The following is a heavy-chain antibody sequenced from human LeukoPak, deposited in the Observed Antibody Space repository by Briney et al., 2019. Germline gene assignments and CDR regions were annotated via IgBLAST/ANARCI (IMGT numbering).Heavy chain of an antibody. D-gene: IGHD4-11*01. Sequence: GGSLRLSCAASGFTFSDYAMNWVRQAPGKGLEWLSYISTSSSIYYADSVKGRFTISRDNARNSLYLQMNSLRAEDTAVYYCAKEDYSSSFDYWGQGTLVTVSS. CDR2: ISTSSSI. V-gene: IGHV3-69-1*01. CDR3: AKEDYSSSFDY. CDR1: GFTFSDYA. J-gene: IGHJ4*02.